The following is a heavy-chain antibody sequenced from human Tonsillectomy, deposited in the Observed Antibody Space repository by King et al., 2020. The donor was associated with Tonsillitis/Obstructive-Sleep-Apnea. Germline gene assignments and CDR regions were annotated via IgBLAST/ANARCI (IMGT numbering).Heavy chain of an antibody. CDR1: GFSFTGYY. V-gene: IGHV1-2*06. CDR2: INPKSGDT. CDR3: ATASELLRFRETILDDAFDF. Sequence: VQLGESGAEVKKPGASVKVSCKTSGFSFTGYYMNWVRQASGQGLEWVGRINPKSGDTNYTQKFQGRVTMTRDTSITTAFMELSSLISDDTALYYCATASELLRFRETILDDAFDFWGQGTMVTVSS. J-gene: IGHJ3*01. D-gene: IGHD3-16*01.